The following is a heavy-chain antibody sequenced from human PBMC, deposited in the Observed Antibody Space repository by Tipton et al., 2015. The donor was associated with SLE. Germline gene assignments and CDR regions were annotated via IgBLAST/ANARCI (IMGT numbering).Heavy chain of an antibody. J-gene: IGHJ4*02. Sequence: SLRLSCAASGFTFRNYWMSWVRQAPGKGLEWLADIKQDGTAKYYVDSVKGRFTISRDNGNNSLYLEMSSLRDADTAVYYCARDRTIAGRGFDYWGQGTLVTVSS. CDR1: GFTFRNYW. CDR2: IKQDGTAK. CDR3: ARDRTIAGRGFDY. V-gene: IGHV3-7*01. D-gene: IGHD6-13*01.